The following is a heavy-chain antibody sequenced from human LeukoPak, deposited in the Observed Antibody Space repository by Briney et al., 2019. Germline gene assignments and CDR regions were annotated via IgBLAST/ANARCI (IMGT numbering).Heavy chain of an antibody. CDR3: ARLALDYYYGSGSYSPTGGFDP. D-gene: IGHD3-10*01. Sequence: SETLSLTCTVSGGSISSGSYYWSWIRQPPGKGLEWIGEINHSGSTNYNPSLKSRVTISVDTSKNQFSLKLSSVTAADTAVYYCARLALDYYYGSGSYSPTGGFDPWGQGTLVTVSS. CDR1: GGSISSGSYY. CDR2: INHSGST. J-gene: IGHJ5*02. V-gene: IGHV4-39*07.